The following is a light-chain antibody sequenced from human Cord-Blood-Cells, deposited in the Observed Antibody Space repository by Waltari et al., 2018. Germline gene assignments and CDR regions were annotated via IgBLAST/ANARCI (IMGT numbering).Light chain of an antibody. CDR2: GAS. CDR3: QQYGSSPPYT. CDR1: QSVSSSY. J-gene: IGKJ2*01. V-gene: IGKV3-20*01. Sequence: EIVLTQSPGTLSLSPGERATLSCRASQSVSSSYLAWYQQKPGPAPRPLIYGASSRATGIPDRFSGSGSGTDFTLTISRLEPEDFAVYYCQQYGSSPPYTFGQGTKLEIK.